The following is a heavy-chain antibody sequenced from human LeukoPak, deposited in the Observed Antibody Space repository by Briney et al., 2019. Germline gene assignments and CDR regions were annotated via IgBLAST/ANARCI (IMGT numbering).Heavy chain of an antibody. V-gene: IGHV3-48*03. Sequence: TGGSLRLSCAASGFTFSRYEVNWVRQAPGKGLEWVAYISSSGSIIYYVDSVKGRFTISRDNAKNSLYLQMNSLRAEDTAVYYCARDLGMTDGDYVSYFDYWGQGTLVTVSS. D-gene: IGHD4-17*01. CDR1: GFTFSRYE. CDR2: ISSSGSII. J-gene: IGHJ4*02. CDR3: ARDLGMTDGDYVSYFDY.